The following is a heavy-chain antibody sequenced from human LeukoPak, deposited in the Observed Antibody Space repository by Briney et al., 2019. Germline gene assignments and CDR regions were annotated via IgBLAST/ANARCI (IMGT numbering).Heavy chain of an antibody. CDR1: GFTFSVFW. J-gene: IGHJ4*02. D-gene: IGHD2-15*01. CDR2: IKQDGSEK. Sequence: GGSLRLSCAASGFTFSVFWMSWVRQAPGKGLEWVANIKQDGSEKYYVDAVKGRFTISRDNDNNSMYLQINRLRAEDTAVYYCARYHGGYFAYWGKGTLVTVSS. CDR3: ARYHGGYFAY. V-gene: IGHV3-7*01.